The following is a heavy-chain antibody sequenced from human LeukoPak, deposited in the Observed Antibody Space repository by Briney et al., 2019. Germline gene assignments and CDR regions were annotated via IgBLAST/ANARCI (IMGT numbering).Heavy chain of an antibody. V-gene: IGHV3-23*01. CDR1: GFIFSSYS. D-gene: IGHD2-15*01. J-gene: IGHJ3*02. CDR2: IGGSGGNT. CDR3: ALYCSGGSCYSMGGAFDI. Sequence: HTGGSLRLSCAASGFIFSSYSMSWVRQAPGKGLEWVSAIGGSGGNTYYVDSVKGRFTISRDNSKNTLYLQMNSLRAEDTAVYYCALYCSGGSCYSMGGAFDIWGQGTVVTVSS.